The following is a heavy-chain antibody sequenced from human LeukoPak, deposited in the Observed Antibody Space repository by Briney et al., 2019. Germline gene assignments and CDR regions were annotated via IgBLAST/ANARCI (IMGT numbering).Heavy chain of an antibody. CDR1: GFTFSSYA. J-gene: IGHJ4*02. CDR3: AKEGTEDIVVVAAATTITYYYDSYYFDY. CDR2: ISGSGGST. V-gene: IGHV3-23*01. Sequence: RAGGSLRLSCAASGFTFSSYAMSWVRQAPGKGLEWVSAISGSGGSTYYADSVKGRFTISRDNSKNTLYLQMNSLRAEDTAVYYCAKEGTEDIVVVAAATTITYYYDSYYFDYWGQGTLVTVSS. D-gene: IGHD2-15*01.